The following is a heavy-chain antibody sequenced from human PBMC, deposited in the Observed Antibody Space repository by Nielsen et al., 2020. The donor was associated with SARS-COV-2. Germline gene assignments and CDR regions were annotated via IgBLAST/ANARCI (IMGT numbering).Heavy chain of an antibody. CDR2: IYHSGST. CDR1: GYSISSGYY. Sequence: GSLRLSCTVSGYSISSGYYWGWIRQPPGKGLEWIGSIYHSGSTYYNPSLKSRVTISVDTSKNQFSLKLSSVTAADTAVYYCARVGFFNLGRLGELSLDYWGQGTLVTVSS. D-gene: IGHD3-16*02. J-gene: IGHJ4*02. CDR3: ARVGFFNLGRLGELSLDY. V-gene: IGHV4-38-2*02.